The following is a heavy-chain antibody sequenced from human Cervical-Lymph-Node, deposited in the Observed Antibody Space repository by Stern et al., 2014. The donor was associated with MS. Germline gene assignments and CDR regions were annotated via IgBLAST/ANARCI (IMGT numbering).Heavy chain of an antibody. CDR2: ITPLFRTA. Sequence: VQLVQSGAEVKKPGSSVKVSCKASGDIFSNFDISWVRQAPGQGIEWMGGITPLFRTANYAQRFQGRVTFTADESTNTVYMELSSLRSDDTAVFYCARHQEGIAAYWGQGTLVTVSS. J-gene: IGHJ4*02. V-gene: IGHV1-69*01. CDR1: GDIFSNFD. D-gene: IGHD6-13*01. CDR3: ARHQEGIAAY.